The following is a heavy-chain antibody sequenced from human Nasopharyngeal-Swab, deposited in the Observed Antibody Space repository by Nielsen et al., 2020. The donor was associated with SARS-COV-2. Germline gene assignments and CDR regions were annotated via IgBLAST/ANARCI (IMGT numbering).Heavy chain of an antibody. J-gene: IGHJ4*02. D-gene: IGHD5-12*01. V-gene: IGHV3-30-3*01. Sequence: VRQAPGKGLEWVAVISYDGSNKYYADSVKGRFTISRDNSKNTLYLQMNSLRAEDTAVYYCAGSLGGYDYFDYWGQGTLVTVSS. CDR2: ISYDGSNK. CDR3: AGSLGGYDYFDY.